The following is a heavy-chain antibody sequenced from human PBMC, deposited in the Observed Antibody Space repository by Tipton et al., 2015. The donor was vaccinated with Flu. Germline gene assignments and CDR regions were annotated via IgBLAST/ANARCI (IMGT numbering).Heavy chain of an antibody. V-gene: IGHV3-9*01. CDR2: ISWDSGSI. Sequence: SLRLSCAASRFTFDDYAMHWVRQAPGKGLEWVSGISWDSGSILYADSVKGRFTIPRDNAENSLYLQMNSLRPEDTAFYYCLKDFGVVTTTVEFDYWGQGTLVTASS. CDR1: RFTFDDYA. D-gene: IGHD4-23*01. CDR3: LKDFGVVTTTVEFDY. J-gene: IGHJ4*02.